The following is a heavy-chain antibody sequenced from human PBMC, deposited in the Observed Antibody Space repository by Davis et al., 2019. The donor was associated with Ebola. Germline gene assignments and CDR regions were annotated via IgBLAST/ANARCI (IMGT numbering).Heavy chain of an antibody. J-gene: IGHJ4*02. CDR2: ISDSSTTI. Sequence: GESLKISCAASGFTFSAYSMNWVRQAPGKGLEWVSYISDSSTTIYYADSVKGRFTISRDNAKNSLYLQMNSLRDEDTAVYYCARDGPGTTDLDYWGQGTLVIVSS. V-gene: IGHV3-48*02. CDR1: GFTFSAYS. D-gene: IGHD1-1*01. CDR3: ARDGPGTTDLDY.